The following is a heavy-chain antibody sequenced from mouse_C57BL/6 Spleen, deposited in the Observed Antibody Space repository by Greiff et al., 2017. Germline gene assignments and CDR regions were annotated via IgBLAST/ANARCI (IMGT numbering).Heavy chain of an antibody. D-gene: IGHD4-1*01. CDR1: GYTFTSYW. J-gene: IGHJ2*01. CDR3: ARWGNWDVYFDY. V-gene: IGHV1-53*01. CDR2: INPSNGGT. Sequence: VQLQQSGTELVKPGASVKLSCKASGYTFTSYWLHWVKQRPGQGLEWIGNINPSNGGTNYNEKFKSKATLTVDKSSSTAYMQLSSLTSEDSAVYYCARWGNWDVYFDYWGQGTTLTVSS.